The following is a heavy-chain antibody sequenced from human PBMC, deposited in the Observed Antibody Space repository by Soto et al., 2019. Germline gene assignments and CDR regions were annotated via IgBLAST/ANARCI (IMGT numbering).Heavy chain of an antibody. J-gene: IGHJ3*02. CDR3: ARGGVWYSSSWPDAFDI. Sequence: ASGKVACKASGYTVTSYCMHWGRQAPGQGLEWMGIINPSGGSTSYAQKFQGRVTMTRDTSTSTVYMELSSLRSEDTAGYYCARGGVWYSSSWPDAFDIWG. V-gene: IGHV1-46*01. CDR1: GYTVTSYC. CDR2: INPSGGST. D-gene: IGHD6-13*01.